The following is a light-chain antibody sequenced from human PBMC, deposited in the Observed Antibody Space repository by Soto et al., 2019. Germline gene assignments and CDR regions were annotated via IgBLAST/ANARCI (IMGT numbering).Light chain of an antibody. CDR2: EVS. V-gene: IGLV2-23*02. J-gene: IGLJ1*01. Sequence: QSALTQPASVSGSPGQSITISCTGTSSDVGSYNHVSWYQQHPGKVPKLMIYEVSNRPSGVSVRFSGSRSGNTASLTISGLQAEDEADYFCWSYAGSFTYVFGTGTKVTVL. CDR1: SSDVGSYNH. CDR3: WSYAGSFTYV.